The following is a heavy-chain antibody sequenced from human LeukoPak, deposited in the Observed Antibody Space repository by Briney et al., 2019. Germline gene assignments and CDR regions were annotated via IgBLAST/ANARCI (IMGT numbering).Heavy chain of an antibody. Sequence: GGSLRLSCAASGFTFSDYGMHWVRQAPGKGLVWVALIWYDGGNKYYADSVKGRYTISRDNSKNTLYLQMNSLRAEDTAVYYCARGYYYHTSGYWGIDYWGQGTLVTVSS. CDR3: ARGYYYHTSGYWGIDY. J-gene: IGHJ4*02. D-gene: IGHD3-22*01. CDR2: IWYDGGNK. CDR1: GFTFSDYG. V-gene: IGHV3-33*01.